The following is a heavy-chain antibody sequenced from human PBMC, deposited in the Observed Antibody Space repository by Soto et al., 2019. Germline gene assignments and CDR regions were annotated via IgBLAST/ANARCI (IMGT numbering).Heavy chain of an antibody. J-gene: IGHJ4*02. CDR2: ISSSSSYI. D-gene: IGHD2-2*01. Sequence: EVQLVESGGGLVKPGGSQRLSCAASGFTFSSYSMNWVRQAPGKGLEWVSSISSSSSYIYYADSVKGRFTISRDNAKNSLYLQMNSLRAEDTAVYYCARAGRYCSSTSCSLYYFDYWGQGTLVTVSS. V-gene: IGHV3-21*01. CDR3: ARAGRYCSSTSCSLYYFDY. CDR1: GFTFSSYS.